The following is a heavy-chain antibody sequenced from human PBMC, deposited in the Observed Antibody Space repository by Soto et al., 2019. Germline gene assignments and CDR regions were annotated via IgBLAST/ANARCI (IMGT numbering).Heavy chain of an antibody. J-gene: IGHJ6*02. Sequence: ALVKVSCKASGYTFTGYYMHWVRQAPGQGLEWMGWINPNSGGTNYAQKFQGRVTMTRDTSISTAYMELSRLRSDDTAVYYCARVYCSSTSCLDYYYYYGMDVWGQGTTVTVSS. V-gene: IGHV1-2*02. CDR1: GYTFTGYY. D-gene: IGHD2-2*01. CDR3: ARVYCSSTSCLDYYYYYGMDV. CDR2: INPNSGGT.